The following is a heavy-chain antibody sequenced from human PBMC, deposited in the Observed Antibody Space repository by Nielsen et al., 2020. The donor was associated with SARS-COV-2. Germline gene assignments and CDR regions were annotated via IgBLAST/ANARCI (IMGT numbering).Heavy chain of an antibody. CDR3: AKDGTYYYDSSGYPLFDY. CDR2: ISSSSSTI. D-gene: IGHD3-22*01. J-gene: IGHJ4*02. Sequence: WIRQPPGKGLEWVSYISSSSSTIYYADSVKGRLTISRDNSKNTLYLQMNSLRAEDTAVYYCAKDGTYYYDSSGYPLFDYWGQGTLVTVSS. V-gene: IGHV3-48*01.